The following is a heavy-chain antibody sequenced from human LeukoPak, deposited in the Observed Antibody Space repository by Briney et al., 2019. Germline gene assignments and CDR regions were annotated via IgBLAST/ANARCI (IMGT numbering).Heavy chain of an antibody. CDR1: GGSFSGYY. CDR2: INHSGST. Sequence: SETLSLTCAVYGGSFSGYYWSWIRQPPGKGLEWIGEINHSGSTYYNPSLKSRVTISVDTSKNQFSLKLSSVTAADTAVYYCARQGRGYSYGLNDYWGQGTLVTVSS. J-gene: IGHJ4*02. CDR3: ARQGRGYSYGLNDY. D-gene: IGHD5-18*01. V-gene: IGHV4-34*01.